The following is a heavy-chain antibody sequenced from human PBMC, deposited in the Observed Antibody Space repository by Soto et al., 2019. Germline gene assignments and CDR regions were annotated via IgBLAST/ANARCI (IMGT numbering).Heavy chain of an antibody. V-gene: IGHV4-59*01. CDR3: ARDFGPPQTYYYDSSGWERFDY. J-gene: IGHJ4*02. D-gene: IGHD3-22*01. CDR1: GGSISSYY. CDR2: IYYSGST. Sequence: SEILSLTCTVSGGSISSYYWSWIRQPPGKGLEWIGYIYYSGSTNYNPSLKSRVTISVDTSKNQFSLKLSSVTAADTAVYYCARDFGPPQTYYYDSSGWERFDYWGQGTLVTVSS.